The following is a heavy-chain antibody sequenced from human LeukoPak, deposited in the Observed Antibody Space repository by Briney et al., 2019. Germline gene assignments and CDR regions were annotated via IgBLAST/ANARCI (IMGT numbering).Heavy chain of an antibody. D-gene: IGHD6-19*01. CDR2: IDSSGGTV. J-gene: IGHJ4*02. CDR1: GFTFSNYE. V-gene: IGHV3-48*03. CDR3: ARDAGSSAWSGGFDY. Sequence: GGSLRLSCAASGFTFSNYEMNWVRQAPGKGLEWVSYIDSSGGTVNFADSVKGRFTVSSDSAQNSLYLQMNSLRGDDTAVYYCARDAGSSAWSGGFDYWGQGALVTVSS.